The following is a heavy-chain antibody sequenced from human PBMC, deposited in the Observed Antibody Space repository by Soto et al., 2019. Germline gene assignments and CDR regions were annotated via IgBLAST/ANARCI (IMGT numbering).Heavy chain of an antibody. V-gene: IGHV3-21*01. CDR3: VRGGITGTTPNCFDP. D-gene: IGHD1-7*01. CDR2: ISSSSTYI. CDR1: GFTFSSYS. J-gene: IGHJ5*02. Sequence: PVGSLRLSCAASGFTFSSYSMNWVRQAPGKGLEWVSSISSSSTYIYYADSVKGRFTISRDNAKNSLSLQMNSPRAEDTAVYYCVRGGITGTTPNCFDPWGQRTLVTVSS.